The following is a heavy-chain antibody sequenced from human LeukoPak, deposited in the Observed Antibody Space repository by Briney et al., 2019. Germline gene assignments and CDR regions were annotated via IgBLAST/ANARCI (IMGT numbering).Heavy chain of an antibody. J-gene: IGHJ4*02. CDR2: INPKTGGT. CDR1: GYTFTDSY. Sequence: ASVKVSCKASGYTFTDSYMHGVRQAPGQGLEWMGWINPKTGGTNYAQRFQGRVTMTRDTSIRTAYMELNSLGSDDTAVYYCARDGRLTIFVRGIITEGSPPKNWGQGTLVTVSS. V-gene: IGHV1-2*02. CDR3: ARDGRLTIFVRGIITEGSPPKN. D-gene: IGHD3-10*01.